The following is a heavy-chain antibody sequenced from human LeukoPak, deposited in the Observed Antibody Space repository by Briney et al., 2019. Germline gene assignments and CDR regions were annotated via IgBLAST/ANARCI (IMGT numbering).Heavy chain of an antibody. Sequence: GASVKVSCKASGYTFTGYYMHWVRQAPGQGLEWMGIINPSGGSTSYAQKFQGRVTMTRDTSTSTVYMELSSLRSEDTAAYYCARDSHDYFDYWGQGTLVTVSS. CDR1: GYTFTGYY. CDR3: ARDSHDYFDY. V-gene: IGHV1-46*01. J-gene: IGHJ4*02. CDR2: INPSGGST.